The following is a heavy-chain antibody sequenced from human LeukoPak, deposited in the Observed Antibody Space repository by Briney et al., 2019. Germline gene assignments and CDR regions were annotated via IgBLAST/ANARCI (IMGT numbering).Heavy chain of an antibody. CDR1: GFTFSSYA. D-gene: IGHD2-21*01. CDR3: TTDCGSSISSYYYYGMDV. J-gene: IGHJ6*02. V-gene: IGHV3-15*01. CDR2: IKSKAYGGTT. Sequence: PGGSLRLSCAASGFTFSSYAMSWVRQAPGKGLEWVGRIKSKAYGGTTDYAAPVKGRFTISRDDSKNTLYLQMNSLKTEDTAVYYCTTDCGSSISSYYYYGMDVWGQGTTVIVSS.